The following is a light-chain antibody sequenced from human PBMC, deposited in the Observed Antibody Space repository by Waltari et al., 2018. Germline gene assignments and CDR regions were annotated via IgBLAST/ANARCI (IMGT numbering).Light chain of an antibody. Sequence: QSALTQPASVSGSPGQSLTISCTATSSDVGRYNLVSWSQQHPGKAPKLMIYEGSKRPSGVSNRFSGSKSGNTASLTISGLQAEDEADYYCCSYAGSRVFGGGTKLTVL. CDR2: EGS. CDR3: CSYAGSRV. CDR1: SSDVGRYNL. J-gene: IGLJ3*02. V-gene: IGLV2-23*01.